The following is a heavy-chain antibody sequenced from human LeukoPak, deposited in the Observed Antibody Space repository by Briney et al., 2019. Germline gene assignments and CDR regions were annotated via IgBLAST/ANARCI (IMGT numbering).Heavy chain of an antibody. V-gene: IGHV3-7*01. CDR3: ARVERGFWSGYYFDY. CDR2: MKYDGSEK. J-gene: IGHJ4*02. D-gene: IGHD3-3*01. Sequence: PGGSLRLSCAASGFTFSSYWMSWVRQAPGKGLEWVANMKYDGSEKYYVDSVKGRFTISRDNAKNTLYLQMNSLRAEDTAVYYCARVERGFWSGYYFDYWGQGTLVTVSS. CDR1: GFTFSSYW.